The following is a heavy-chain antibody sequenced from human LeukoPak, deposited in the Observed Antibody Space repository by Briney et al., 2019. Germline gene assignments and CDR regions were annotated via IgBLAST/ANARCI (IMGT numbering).Heavy chain of an antibody. V-gene: IGHV3-21*01. Sequence: GGSLRLSCAASGFTFSSYSMNWVRQAPGKGLEWVSSISSSSSYIYYADSVKGRFTISRDNAKNSLYLQMNSLRAEDTAVYYCARDLTYYDFWSGYLGDAFDIWGQGTMVTVSS. CDR3: ARDLTYYDFWSGYLGDAFDI. CDR2: ISSSSSYI. CDR1: GFTFSSYS. J-gene: IGHJ3*02. D-gene: IGHD3-3*01.